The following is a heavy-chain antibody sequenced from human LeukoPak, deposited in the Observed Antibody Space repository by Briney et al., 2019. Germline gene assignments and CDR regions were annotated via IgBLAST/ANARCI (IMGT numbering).Heavy chain of an antibody. J-gene: IGHJ4*02. V-gene: IGHV3-15*01. CDR1: GFTFSNAW. CDR2: MKSKPAGGTL. D-gene: IGHD3-22*01. CDR3: TTTYHYDSSGYSLYY. Sequence: GGSLRLSCTGSGFTFSNAWMTWVRQVPGKGLEWVGRMKSKPAGGTLDYAAPVKGRFTISRDDSKNTLYLQMNSLKTEDTAVYYCTTTYHYDSSGYSLYYWGQGTLVTVSS.